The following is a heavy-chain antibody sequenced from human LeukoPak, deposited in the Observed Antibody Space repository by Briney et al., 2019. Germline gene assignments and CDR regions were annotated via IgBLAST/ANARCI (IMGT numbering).Heavy chain of an antibody. CDR3: ARDVASSGYYWD. CDR2: INPSGGSA. J-gene: IGHJ4*02. D-gene: IGHD3-22*01. Sequence: ASVKVSCKASGYTFTSYYMHWVRQAHGQGLEWMGIINPSGGSASYAQKFQGRVTMTRDTSTSTVYMEVSSLRSEDTAVYYCARDVASSGYYWDWGQGTLVTVSS. V-gene: IGHV1-46*01. CDR1: GYTFTSYY.